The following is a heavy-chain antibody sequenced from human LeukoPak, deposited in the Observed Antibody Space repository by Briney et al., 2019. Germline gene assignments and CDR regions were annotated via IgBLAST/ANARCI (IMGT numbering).Heavy chain of an antibody. CDR3: ARAGYYDTSGYYHPFDY. Sequence: GASVKVSCKASGYTFTGYYIHWARQAPGQGLEWMGWANPNSSGTKYAQNFQGRVTMTRDTSISTAYMELSRLTSDDTAVYYCARAGYYDTSGYYHPFDYWGQGVLVTVSS. V-gene: IGHV1-2*02. D-gene: IGHD3-22*01. CDR1: GYTFTGYY. CDR2: ANPNSSGT. J-gene: IGHJ4*02.